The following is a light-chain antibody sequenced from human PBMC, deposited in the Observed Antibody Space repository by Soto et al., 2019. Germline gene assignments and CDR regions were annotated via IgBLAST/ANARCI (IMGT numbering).Light chain of an antibody. CDR1: QDISSW. Sequence: DIQMTQSPSSVSASVGYSVTLTWRAIQDISSWLSWYQQKPEKAPKRLIYAASSVQSGVPSSFSGSGSGTEFTLTINILQPEDFATYYCLQYNSYPLTFGGGTKVDIK. CDR3: LQYNSYPLT. J-gene: IGKJ4*01. V-gene: IGKV1D-16*01. CDR2: AAS.